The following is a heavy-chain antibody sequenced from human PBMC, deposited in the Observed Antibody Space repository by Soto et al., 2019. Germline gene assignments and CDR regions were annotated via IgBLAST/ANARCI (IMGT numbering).Heavy chain of an antibody. V-gene: IGHV1-3*01. CDR2: INAGNGNT. CDR3: ARAISGYVT. J-gene: IGHJ5*02. Sequence: ASVKVSCKASGYTFTGYYMHWVRQAPGQRLEWMGWINAGNGNTRYSQKFQGRVTLTRDTSASTAYMDLSSLRSEDTAIYYCARAISGYVTWGQGTLVTVSS. CDR1: GYTFTGYY. D-gene: IGHD5-12*01.